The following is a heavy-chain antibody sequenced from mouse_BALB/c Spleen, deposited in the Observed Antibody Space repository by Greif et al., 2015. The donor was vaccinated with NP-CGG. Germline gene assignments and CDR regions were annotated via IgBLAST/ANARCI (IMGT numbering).Heavy chain of an antibody. CDR2: INPSTGYT. Sequence: VQLQQSGAELAKPGASVKMSCKASGYTFTSYWMHWVKQRPGQGLEWIGYINPSTGYTEYNQKFKDKATLTADKSSSTAYMQLSSLTSEDSAVYYCANWDEEGFAYWGQGTLVTVSA. CDR3: ANWDEEGFAY. D-gene: IGHD4-1*01. CDR1: GYTFTSYW. J-gene: IGHJ3*01. V-gene: IGHV1-7*01.